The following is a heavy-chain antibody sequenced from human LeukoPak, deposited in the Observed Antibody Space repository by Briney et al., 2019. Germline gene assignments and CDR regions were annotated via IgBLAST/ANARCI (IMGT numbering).Heavy chain of an antibody. J-gene: IGHJ6*03. V-gene: IGHV1-69*06. CDR3: AVQGSGYYTVFYYYMDV. CDR2: IIPIFGTP. CDR1: GGTFSSYA. Sequence: SVKVSCKASGGTFSSYAISWVRQAPGQGLEWMGGIIPIFGTPNYAQKFQGRLTITADKSTSTAYMELSSLRSEDTAVYYCAVQGSGYYTVFYYYMDVWGKGTTVTVSS. D-gene: IGHD3-3*01.